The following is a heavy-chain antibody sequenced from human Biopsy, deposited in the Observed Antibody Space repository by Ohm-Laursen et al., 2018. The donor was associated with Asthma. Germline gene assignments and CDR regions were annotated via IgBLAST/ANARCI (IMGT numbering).Heavy chain of an antibody. D-gene: IGHD1-26*01. CDR1: GFTFDDYA. CDR2: ISWNSGSI. CDR3: AKGEWELLEANFDY. V-gene: IGHV3-9*01. Sequence: SLRLSCSAYGFTFDDYAMHWVRQAPGKGLEWVSGISWNSGSIGYADSVKGRFTISRDNAKNSLYLQMNSLRAEDTALYYCAKGEWELLEANFDYWGQGTLVTVSS. J-gene: IGHJ4*02.